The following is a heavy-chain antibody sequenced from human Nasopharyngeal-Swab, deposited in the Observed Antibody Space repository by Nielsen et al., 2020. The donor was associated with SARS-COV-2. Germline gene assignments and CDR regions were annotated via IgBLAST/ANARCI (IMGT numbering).Heavy chain of an antibody. CDR1: GFTFSTTW. J-gene: IGHJ5*01. CDR2: INTDGTYT. Sequence: GGSLRLSYAASGFTFSTTWMHWVRQAPGKGLVWVSHINTDGTYTIYADSVKGRFTISRDNVKNTVYLQMNSLRAEDTAVYYCATGPTATSSSWFDSWGQGTLVTVSS. D-gene: IGHD6-19*01. CDR3: ATGPTATSSSWFDS. V-gene: IGHV3-74*01.